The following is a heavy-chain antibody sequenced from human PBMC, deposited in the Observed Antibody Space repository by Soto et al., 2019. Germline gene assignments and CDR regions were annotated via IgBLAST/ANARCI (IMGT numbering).Heavy chain of an antibody. CDR2: ISRSGDDT. J-gene: IGHJ4*02. CDR3: GKDIYNFDWLLFDY. D-gene: IGHD3-9*01. V-gene: IGHV3-23*01. CDR1: RFTFRNFA. Sequence: EVQLLESGGGLVQPGGSLRLFCAASRFTFRNFAMSWVRQAPGKGLEWVSGISRSGDDTFYADSVKGRFTIFRDNSKNTLYLQMNSLRAEDTALYYCGKDIYNFDWLLFDYWGQGTLVTVSS.